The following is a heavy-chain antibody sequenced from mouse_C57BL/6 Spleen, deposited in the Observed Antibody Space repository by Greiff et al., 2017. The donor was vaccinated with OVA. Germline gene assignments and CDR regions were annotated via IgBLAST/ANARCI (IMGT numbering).Heavy chain of an antibody. CDR3: ARGGYYGSRMDY. D-gene: IGHD1-1*01. CDR1: GYTFTSYW. CDR2: IDPSDSYT. Sequence: VQLQQPGAELVRPGTSVKLSCKASGYTFTSYWMHWVKQRPGQGLEWIGVIDPSDSYTNYNQKFKGKATLTVDTSSSTAYMQLSSLTSEDSAVYYCARGGYYGSRMDYRGQGTSDTVSS. V-gene: IGHV1-59*01. J-gene: IGHJ4*01.